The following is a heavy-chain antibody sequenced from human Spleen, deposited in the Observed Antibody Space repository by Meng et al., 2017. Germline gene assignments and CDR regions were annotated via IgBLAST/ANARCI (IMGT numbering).Heavy chain of an antibody. CDR2: IYQSGST. J-gene: IGHJ6*02. Sequence: SETLSLTCAVSGYSITGSYNWGWIRQSPGKGLEWIGSIYQSGSTYYNPSLKSRVTISVDTSKNQFSLKLSSVTAADTAVYYCARRLYYDFWSGANIRLYYYYYGMDVWGQGTTVTVSS. V-gene: IGHV4-38-2*01. D-gene: IGHD3-3*01. CDR3: ARRLYYDFWSGANIRLYYYYYGMDV. CDR1: GYSITGSYN.